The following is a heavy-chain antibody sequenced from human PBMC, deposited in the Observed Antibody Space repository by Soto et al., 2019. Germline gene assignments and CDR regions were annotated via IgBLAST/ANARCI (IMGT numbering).Heavy chain of an antibody. D-gene: IGHD6-19*01. CDR2: ISGSGGST. Sequence: EVQLLESGGGLVQPGGSLRLSCAASGFTVSSYAMSWVRQAPGKGLEWVSAISGSGGSTYYADSVKGLFTISRDYSKNALYLQMSRLRAENTAVYYGAYSSTPVDYWGQGTLVTVSS. V-gene: IGHV3-23*01. CDR3: AYSSTPVDY. J-gene: IGHJ4*02. CDR1: GFTVSSYA.